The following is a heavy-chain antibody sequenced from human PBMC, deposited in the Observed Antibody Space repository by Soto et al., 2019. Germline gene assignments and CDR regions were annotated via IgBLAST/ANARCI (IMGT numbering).Heavy chain of an antibody. V-gene: IGHV3-48*02. CDR3: ARKRTTYKTALDY. Sequence: GGSLRLSCVASGFSFSSYSMNWVRQAPGKGLEWVSYISSSSGTIYHADSVKGRFTISRDNAKNSMYLQMNSLRDEDTAVYYCARKRTTYKTALDYWGQGTLVTVSS. CDR2: ISSSSGTI. CDR1: GFSFSSYS. D-gene: IGHD4-17*01. J-gene: IGHJ4*02.